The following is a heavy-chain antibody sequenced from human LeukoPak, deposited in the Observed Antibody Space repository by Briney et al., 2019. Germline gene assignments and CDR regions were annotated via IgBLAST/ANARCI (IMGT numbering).Heavy chain of an antibody. CDR2: ISGSGGST. CDR1: GFTFSSYA. Sequence: GGSLRLSCAASGFTFSSYAMSWVRQAPGKGLEWVSAISGSGGSTYYADSVESRFTISRDNSKNTLYLQMNSLRAEDTAVYYCATGLLWFGELLRTGDYYYYGMDVWGQGTTVTVSS. J-gene: IGHJ6*02. V-gene: IGHV3-23*01. CDR3: ATGLLWFGELLRTGDYYYYGMDV. D-gene: IGHD3-10*01.